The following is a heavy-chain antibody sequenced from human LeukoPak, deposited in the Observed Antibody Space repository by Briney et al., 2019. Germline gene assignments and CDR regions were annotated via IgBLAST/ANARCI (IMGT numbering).Heavy chain of an antibody. CDR3: ASPQGDYDYGDYPH. Sequence: PGGSLRLSCAASGFTFSTSSMNWVRQAPGKGLEWLSYISSSSKTMYYADSVKGRFSISRDNAKNSLYLQMNSLRAEDTAVYYCASPQGDYDYGDYPHWGQGTLVTVSS. V-gene: IGHV3-48*01. J-gene: IGHJ4*02. CDR2: ISSSSKTM. D-gene: IGHD4-17*01. CDR1: GFTFSTSS.